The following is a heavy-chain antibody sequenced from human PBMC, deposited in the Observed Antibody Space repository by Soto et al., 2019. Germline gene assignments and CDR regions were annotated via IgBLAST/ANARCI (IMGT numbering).Heavy chain of an antibody. V-gene: IGHV3-23*01. Sequence: GGSLRLSCAASGFTFSSYAMSWVRQAPGKGLEWVSAISGSGGSTYYADSVKGRLTISRDNSKNTLYLQMNSLRAEDTAVYYCAKDSSGGVVIGRAYYYGMDVWGQGTTVTVSS. CDR3: AKDSSGGVVIGRAYYYGMDV. J-gene: IGHJ6*02. CDR2: ISGSGGST. D-gene: IGHD3-3*01. CDR1: GFTFSSYA.